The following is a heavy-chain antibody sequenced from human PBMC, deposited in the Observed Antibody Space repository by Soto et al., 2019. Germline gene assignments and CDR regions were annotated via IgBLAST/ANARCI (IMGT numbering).Heavy chain of an antibody. CDR2: ISGSGGST. J-gene: IGHJ3*02. D-gene: IGHD6-19*01. CDR1: GFTFSSYA. CDR3: AKARDHHSSGLDAFDI. V-gene: IGHV3-23*01. Sequence: GGSLRLSCAASGFTFSSYAMSWVRQAPGKGLEWVSAISGSGGSTYYADSVKGRFTISRDNSKNTLYLQMNSLRAEDTAVYYCAKARDHHSSGLDAFDIWGQGTLVTV.